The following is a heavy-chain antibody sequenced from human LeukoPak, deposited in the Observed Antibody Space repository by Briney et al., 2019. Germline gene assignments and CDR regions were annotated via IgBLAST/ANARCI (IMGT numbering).Heavy chain of an antibody. J-gene: IGHJ4*02. D-gene: IGHD3-10*01. CDR2: ISAYNGNT. Sequence: ASVKVSCKASGYTFTSYGISWVRQAPGQGLEWMGWISAYNGNTNYAQKLQGGVTMTTDTSTSTAYMELRSLRSDDTAVYYCARSAQFITMVRGVIMTPVDYWGQGTLVTVSS. CDR1: GYTFTSYG. CDR3: ARSAQFITMVRGVIMTPVDY. V-gene: IGHV1-18*01.